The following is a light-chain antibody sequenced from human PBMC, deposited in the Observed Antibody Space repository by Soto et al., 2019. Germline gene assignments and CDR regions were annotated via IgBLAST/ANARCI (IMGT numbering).Light chain of an antibody. J-gene: IGKJ2*01. CDR3: QHYGTSPPDT. V-gene: IGKV3-20*01. Sequence: EIVLTQSPGTLSLSLGERATLSCRASQSVSSKYVAWYQHKPGQAPSLLIYGTSNRAADVPDRFSATASGTDFSLTINRLQPEASAVYYCQHYGTSPPDTFGQGTELEIK. CDR2: GTS. CDR1: QSVSSKY.